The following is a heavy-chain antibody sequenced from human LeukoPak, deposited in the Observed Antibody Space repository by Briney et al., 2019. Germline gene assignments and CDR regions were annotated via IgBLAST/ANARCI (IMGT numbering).Heavy chain of an antibody. CDR3: AREGRLGSGSLVRRSPNRSFDP. CDR2: IYTSGST. J-gene: IGHJ5*02. V-gene: IGHV4-61*02. CDR1: GGSISSGSYY. Sequence: SQTLSLTCTVSGGSISSGSYYWSWIRQPAGKGLEWIGRIYTSGSTNYNPSLKSRVTISVDTSKNQFSLKLSSVTAADTAVYYCAREGRLGSGSLVRRSPNRSFDPWGQGTLVTVSS. D-gene: IGHD3-10*01.